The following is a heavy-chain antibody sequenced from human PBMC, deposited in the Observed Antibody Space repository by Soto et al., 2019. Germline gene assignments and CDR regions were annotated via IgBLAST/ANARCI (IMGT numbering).Heavy chain of an antibody. Sequence: QVQLQQWGAGLLKPSETLSLTCAVYGGSFSGYYWSWIRQPPGKGLEWIGEINHSGSTNYNPSLKSRVTISVDTSKNQFSLKLSSVTAADTAVYYCARVGLYSSVWSDFLYWFDPWGQGTLVTVSS. CDR1: GGSFSGYY. D-gene: IGHD6-19*01. CDR2: INHSGST. J-gene: IGHJ5*02. CDR3: ARVGLYSSVWSDFLYWFDP. V-gene: IGHV4-34*01.